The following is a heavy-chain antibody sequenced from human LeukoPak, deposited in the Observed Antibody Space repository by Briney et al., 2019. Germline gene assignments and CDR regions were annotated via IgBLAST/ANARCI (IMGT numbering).Heavy chain of an antibody. CDR2: IIPIFGTA. CDR3: ARDAIGYSSGWYGL. V-gene: IGHV1-69*06. J-gene: IGHJ4*02. CDR1: GGTFSSYA. D-gene: IGHD6-19*01. Sequence: SVKVSCKASGGTFSSYAISWVRQAPGQGLEWMGGIIPIFGTANYAQKFQGRVTITADKSTSTAYMELSSLRSEDTAVYYCARDAIGYSSGWYGLWGQGTLVTVSS.